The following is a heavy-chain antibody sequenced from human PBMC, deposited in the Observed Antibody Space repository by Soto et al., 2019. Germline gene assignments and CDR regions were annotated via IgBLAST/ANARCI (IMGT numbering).Heavy chain of an antibody. J-gene: IGHJ5*02. CDR2: IIPILGIA. Sequence: QVQLVQSGAEVKKPGSSVKVSCKASGGTFSSYTISWVRQAPGQGLEWMGRIIPILGIANYAQKFQGRVTITADKSTSTDYRELSSLRSEDTAVHYCARNIRGYDPNWFDPWGQGTLVTVSS. CDR1: GGTFSSYT. D-gene: IGHD5-12*01. CDR3: ARNIRGYDPNWFDP. V-gene: IGHV1-69*02.